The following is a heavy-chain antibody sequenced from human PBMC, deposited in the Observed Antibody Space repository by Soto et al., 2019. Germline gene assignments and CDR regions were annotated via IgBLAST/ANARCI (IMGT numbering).Heavy chain of an antibody. Sequence: NPSETLSLTCTVSGGSISSYNWSWIRQPPGRGLEWIGYIYYTGSTNYNPSLKSRVTISVDTSKNQFSLELSSVTAADTAVHYCARDGGDWNDIYAWFDPWGPGTLVTVSS. D-gene: IGHD1-1*01. V-gene: IGHV4-59*01. CDR3: ARDGGDWNDIYAWFDP. CDR2: IYYTGST. J-gene: IGHJ5*02. CDR1: GGSISSYN.